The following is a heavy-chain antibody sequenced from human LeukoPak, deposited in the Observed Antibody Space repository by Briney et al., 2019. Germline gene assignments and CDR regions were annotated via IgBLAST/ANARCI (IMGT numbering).Heavy chain of an antibody. CDR3: ARAEKAVAGTAVDY. Sequence: ASVKASCKASGGTFSSYTISWVRQAPGQGLEWMGRIIPILGIANYAQKFQGRVTITADKSTSTAYMELSSLRSEDTAVYYCARAEKAVAGTAVDYWGQGTLVTVSS. J-gene: IGHJ4*02. CDR1: GGTFSSYT. D-gene: IGHD6-19*01. V-gene: IGHV1-69*02. CDR2: IIPILGIA.